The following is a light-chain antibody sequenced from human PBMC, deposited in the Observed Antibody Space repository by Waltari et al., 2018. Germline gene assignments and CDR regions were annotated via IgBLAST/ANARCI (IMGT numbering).Light chain of an antibody. CDR3: GSWDSSLSAHYV. J-gene: IGLJ1*01. CDR1: TPNIGNNY. Sequence: VLTQPPSVSAAPGPKVTISCSGSTPNIGNNYVSWYRQLPGTAPKLLIYDNNKRPSGIPDRFSGSKSGTSATLGITGLQTGDEADYYCGSWDSSLSAHYVFGTGTKVTVL. V-gene: IGLV1-51*01. CDR2: DNN.